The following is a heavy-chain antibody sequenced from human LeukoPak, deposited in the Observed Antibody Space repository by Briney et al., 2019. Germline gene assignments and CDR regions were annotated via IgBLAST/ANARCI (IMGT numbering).Heavy chain of an antibody. D-gene: IGHD2-2*01. J-gene: IGHJ6*03. CDR1: GGTFSSHA. CDR3: ARGLQYQLLKALGYYYMDV. V-gene: IGHV1-69*13. CDR2: IFPISGTA. Sequence: ASVKVSCKASGGTFSSHAIAWVRQAPGQGPEWMGGIFPISGTANYAQKFQGRVTITADESTSTAYMELSSLTSDDTAVYYCARGLQYQLLKALGYYYMDVWGEGTTVTVSS.